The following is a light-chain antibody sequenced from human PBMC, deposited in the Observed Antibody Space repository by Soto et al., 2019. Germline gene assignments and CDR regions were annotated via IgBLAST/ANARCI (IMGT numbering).Light chain of an antibody. CDR3: LLSYSGARV. V-gene: IGLV7-46*01. J-gene: IGLJ2*01. CDR2: DTT. CDR1: PGAVTSSHY. Sequence: QAVVAQEPSLTVSPGGTVTLTCGSSPGAVTSSHYPYWLQQKPGQAPRTLIYDTTKRHSWVPARLSGSLLGDKAALTLSGAQPEDESDYYCLLSYSGARVFGGGTKLTVL.